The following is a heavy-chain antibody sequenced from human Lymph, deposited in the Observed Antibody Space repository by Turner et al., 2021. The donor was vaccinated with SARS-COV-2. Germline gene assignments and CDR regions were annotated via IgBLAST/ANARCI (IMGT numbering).Heavy chain of an antibody. Sequence: VQLVETGGGLIQPGGSLRLSCAASGFTVSSNYMGWVRQAPGKGLERVSVIYIGGTTYYADSVKGRFTISRDNSKNTLYLQMNSLRAEDTAVYYCARDLGPLAFDIWGQGTMVTVSS. CDR2: IYIGGTT. CDR3: ARDLGPLAFDI. V-gene: IGHV3-53*02. CDR1: GFTVSSNY. J-gene: IGHJ3*02.